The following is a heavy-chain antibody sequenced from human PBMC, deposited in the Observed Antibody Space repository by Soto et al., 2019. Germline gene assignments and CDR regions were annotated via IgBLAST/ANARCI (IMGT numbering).Heavy chain of an antibody. CDR2: INGSGATP. D-gene: IGHD2-15*01. CDR3: AKAGYCTGISCYFYSFDS. CDR1: GFTFNNYA. J-gene: IGHJ4*02. V-gene: IGHV3-23*01. Sequence: EVQLLESGGGLLQPGGSLRLSCSASGFTFNNYAMAWVRQALGEGLEWVSGINGSGATPYYAASVKVRFNISRDNSKNTLFLQMHSLSAEDTAVYFCAKAGYCTGISCYFYSFDSGGQRTLVTVSS.